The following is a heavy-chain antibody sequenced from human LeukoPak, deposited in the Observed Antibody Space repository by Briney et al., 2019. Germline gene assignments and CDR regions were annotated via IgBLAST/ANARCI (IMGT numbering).Heavy chain of an antibody. D-gene: IGHD6-13*01. CDR1: GLTFREYY. J-gene: IGHJ4*02. V-gene: IGHV3-11*04. CDR3: ARRGGIAAAGTAVDY. CDR2: ISASGLST. Sequence: AGGSLRLSCAASGLTFREYYMGWIRQAPGQGLEWLSYISASGLSTYYADSVKGRFTISRDNAKSSLSLYMNFLRADDTAVYYCARRGGIAAAGTAVDYWGQGTLVTVSS.